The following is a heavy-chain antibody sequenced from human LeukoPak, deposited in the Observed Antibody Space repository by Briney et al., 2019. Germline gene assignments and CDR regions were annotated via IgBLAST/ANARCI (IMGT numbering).Heavy chain of an antibody. D-gene: IGHD2-21*02. CDR2: IYYSGST. CDR1: GGSISSYY. CDR3: ARMALDGGDSIGFDS. J-gene: IGHJ5*01. Sequence: SSETLSLTCTVSGGSISSYYWSWIRQPPGKGLEWIGYIYYSGSTNYNPSLKSRVTISVDTSKNQFSLKLSSVTAANTAVYYCARMALDGGDSIGFDSWGQGTLVTVSS. V-gene: IGHV4-59*01.